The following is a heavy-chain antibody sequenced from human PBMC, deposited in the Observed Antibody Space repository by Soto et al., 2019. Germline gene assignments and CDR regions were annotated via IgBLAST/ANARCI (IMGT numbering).Heavy chain of an antibody. CDR1: GGSISSSSYY. CDR3: ARHVVVVVAATPTGYWFGP. V-gene: IGHV4-39*01. Sequence: QLQLQESGPGLVKPSETLSLTCTVSGGSISSSSYYWGWIRQPPGKGLEWIGSIYYSGSTYYNPSLKRRVTISVDTSRNQFSLKRSSVTAADTAVYYCARHVVVVVAATPTGYWFGPWGQGTLVTVSS. CDR2: IYYSGST. J-gene: IGHJ5*02. D-gene: IGHD2-15*01.